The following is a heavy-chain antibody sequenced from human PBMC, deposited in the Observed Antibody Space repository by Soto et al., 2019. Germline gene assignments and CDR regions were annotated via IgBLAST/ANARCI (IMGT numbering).Heavy chain of an antibody. Sequence: GGSLRLSCAASGFTFSSYGMHWVRQAPGKGLEWVAVIWYDGSNKYYADSVKGRFTISRDNSKNTLYLQMNSLRAEDTAVYYCARDGVNGSSWYLSPYFDYWGQGTLVTVSS. CDR2: IWYDGSNK. J-gene: IGHJ4*02. V-gene: IGHV3-33*01. CDR3: ARDGVNGSSWYLSPYFDY. CDR1: GFTFSSYG. D-gene: IGHD6-13*01.